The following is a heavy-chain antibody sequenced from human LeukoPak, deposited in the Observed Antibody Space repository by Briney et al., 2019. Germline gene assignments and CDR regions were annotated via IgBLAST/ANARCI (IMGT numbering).Heavy chain of an antibody. CDR3: ARGRYSAYPTALDY. CDR1: GYTFTDYG. V-gene: IGHV1-18*01. CDR2: ISAYNGDT. Sequence: ASVKVSCKASGYTFTDYGVSWVRQAPGQGLEWMGWISAYNGDTDSAQKVQGRINMTTDTSTSTAYMELRSLRSDDTAVYYCARGRYSAYPTALDYWGQGTLVTVSS. J-gene: IGHJ4*02. D-gene: IGHD4/OR15-4a*01.